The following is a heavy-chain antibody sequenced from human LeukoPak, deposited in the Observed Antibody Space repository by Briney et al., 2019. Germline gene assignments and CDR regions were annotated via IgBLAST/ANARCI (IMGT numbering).Heavy chain of an antibody. Sequence: GGSLRLSCVASGVTISDAWMSWVRQAPGKGLEWVGRIKSKSDGGTTDYAAPVTDRFIISRDDSKNTLFLQMNRLEADDTAVYYCTTGGHYFGSWGQGTLVIVSS. CDR2: IKSKSDGGTT. J-gene: IGHJ4*02. V-gene: IGHV3-15*01. CDR3: TTGGHYFGS. CDR1: GVTISDAW. D-gene: IGHD3-10*01.